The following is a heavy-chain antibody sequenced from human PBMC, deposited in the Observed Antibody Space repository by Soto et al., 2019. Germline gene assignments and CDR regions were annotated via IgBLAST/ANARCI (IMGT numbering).Heavy chain of an antibody. CDR2: IIPIVNKP. CDR3: ARAYGSGSYRHFDS. J-gene: IGHJ4*02. D-gene: IGHD3-10*01. CDR1: GGTFSSYT. Sequence: QVQLVQSGAEVKKPGSSVKVSCKASGGTFSSYTFNWVRQAPGQGIEWMGRIIPIVNKPNYAQKFQGRVTITADKSTSTAYMELSSLRSEDTAVYYCARAYGSGSYRHFDSWGQGTLVTVSS. V-gene: IGHV1-69*08.